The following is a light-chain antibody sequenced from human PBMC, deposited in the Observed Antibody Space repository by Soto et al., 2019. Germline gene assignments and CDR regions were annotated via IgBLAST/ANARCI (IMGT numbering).Light chain of an antibody. J-gene: IGKJ5*01. CDR3: QQDTGPPTT. V-gene: IGKV3-20*01. CDR1: QTVSSNY. CDR2: GAS. Sequence: EMLLTQSPDTLSLYQGERATLSCRASQTVSSNYLAWCQQRPGQAPRLLIYGASTRAAGIPDRFSGSGSGTDFTLTITRLEPEDSAVYFCQQDTGPPTTFGQGTRLEIK.